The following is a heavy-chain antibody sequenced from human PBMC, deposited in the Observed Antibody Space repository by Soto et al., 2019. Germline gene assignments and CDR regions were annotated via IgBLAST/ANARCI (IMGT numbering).Heavy chain of an antibody. CDR1: GDSISSGDYY. D-gene: IGHD2-2*03. V-gene: IGHV4-30-4*01. CDR2: IYYSGNT. J-gene: IGHJ6*02. Sequence: PSETLSLTCTVSGDSISSGDYYWSWIRQPPGKGLEWIGCIYYSGNTYYNPSLKRRVTISVDTSKNEFSLKLSSVTAADTAVYYCARLNGYCISTNCHGYYGMDVWGQGTTVTVSS. CDR3: ARLNGYCISTNCHGYYGMDV.